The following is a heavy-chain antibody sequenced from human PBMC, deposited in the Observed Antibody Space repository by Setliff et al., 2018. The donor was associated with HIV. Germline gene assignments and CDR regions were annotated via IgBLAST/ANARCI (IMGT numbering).Heavy chain of an antibody. CDR2: IYYSGST. D-gene: IGHD2-15*01. CDR1: GGSISSSSYY. J-gene: IGHJ4*02. CDR3: ASPASGGSCGQYHY. V-gene: IGHV4-39*01. Sequence: SETLSLTCTVSGGSISSSSYYWGWIRQTPGKGLEWIGRIYYSGSTYYNPSLKSRVTISVGTSKNQFSLKLSSVTAADTAVYYCASPASGGSCGQYHYWGQGTLVTVSS.